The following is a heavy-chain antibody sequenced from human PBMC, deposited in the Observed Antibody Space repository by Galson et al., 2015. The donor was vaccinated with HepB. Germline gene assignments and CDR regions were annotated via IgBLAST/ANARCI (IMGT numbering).Heavy chain of an antibody. J-gene: IGHJ4*02. CDR3: ARASSIAAPSGDY. V-gene: IGHV3-33*08. D-gene: IGHD6-6*01. CDR2: IWYDGSNK. Sequence: SLRLSCAASGFTFSSYAMHWVRQAPGKGLEWVAVIWYDGSNKYYADSVKGRFTISRDNSKNTLYLQMNSLRAEDTAVYYCARASSIAAPSGDYWGQGTLVTVSS. CDR1: GFTFSSYA.